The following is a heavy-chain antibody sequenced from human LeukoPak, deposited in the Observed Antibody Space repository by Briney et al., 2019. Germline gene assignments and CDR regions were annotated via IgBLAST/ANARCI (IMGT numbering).Heavy chain of an antibody. CDR2: IKSKTDGGTT. D-gene: IGHD4-17*01. CDR3: TTDDYGDLVFDY. Sequence: KPGGSLRLSCAASGFTFSSYAMSWVRQAPGKGLEWVGRIKSKTDGGTTDYAAPVKGRFTISRDDSKNTLYLQMNSLKTEDTAVYYCTTDDYGDLVFDYWGQGTLVTVSS. J-gene: IGHJ4*02. V-gene: IGHV3-15*01. CDR1: GFTFSSYA.